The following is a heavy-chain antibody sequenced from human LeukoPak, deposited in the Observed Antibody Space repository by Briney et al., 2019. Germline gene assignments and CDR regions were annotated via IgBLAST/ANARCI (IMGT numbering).Heavy chain of an antibody. CDR2: ISGSGGST. CDR3: AKDRYDFWSTYSSNPFDY. D-gene: IGHD3-3*01. V-gene: IGHV3-23*01. CDR1: KFTFSSYA. J-gene: IGHJ4*02. Sequence: GGSLRLSCAASKFTFSSYAMNRVRQASGKGLEWVSGISGSGGSTYYADSVKGRFTISRDNSKNTLYLQMNSLRAEDTAVYYCAKDRYDFWSTYSSNPFDYWGQGTLVTVSS.